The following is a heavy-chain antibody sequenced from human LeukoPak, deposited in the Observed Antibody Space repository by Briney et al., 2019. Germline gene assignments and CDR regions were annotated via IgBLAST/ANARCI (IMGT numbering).Heavy chain of an antibody. J-gene: IGHJ2*01. CDR2: INPSGGST. Sequence: ASVKVSCKVSGYTFTSYYMHWVRQAPGQGLEWMGIINPSGGSTSYAQKFQGRVTMTRDTSTSTVYMELSSLRSEDTAVYYCARGPRITMIVVVPFDLWGRGTLVTVSS. CDR3: ARGPRITMIVVVPFDL. CDR1: GYTFTSYY. D-gene: IGHD3-22*01. V-gene: IGHV1-46*01.